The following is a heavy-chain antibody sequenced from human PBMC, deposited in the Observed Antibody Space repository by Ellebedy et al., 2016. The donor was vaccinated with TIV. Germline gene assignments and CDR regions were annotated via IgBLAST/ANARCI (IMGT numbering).Heavy chain of an antibody. CDR1: GYTFTGYVY. Sequence: ASVKVSCKTSGYTFTGYVYIHWVRLAPGQGLEWMGWIYPYNGDTNYAQKFQGRVTMTRDTSISTGYMELSRLKSDDTAVYYCAALPYISTSSAYWGQGTLVTVSS. D-gene: IGHD6-13*01. CDR2: IYPYNGDT. V-gene: IGHV1-2*02. CDR3: AALPYISTSSAY. J-gene: IGHJ4*02.